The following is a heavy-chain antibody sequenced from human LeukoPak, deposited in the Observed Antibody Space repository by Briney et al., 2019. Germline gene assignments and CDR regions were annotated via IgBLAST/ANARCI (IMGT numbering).Heavy chain of an antibody. D-gene: IGHD6-19*01. CDR1: GYTFTTYG. J-gene: IGHJ4*02. CDR3: ARGGRGRTSSGWPLDY. CDR2: ISAYNGNT. V-gene: IGHV1-18*01. Sequence: ASVKVSCKASGYTFTTYGISWVRQAPGQGLEWMGWISAYNGNTNYAQKIQGRVTMTTDTSTSTAYMELSSLRSEDTAVYYCARGGRGRTSSGWPLDYWGQGTLVTVSS.